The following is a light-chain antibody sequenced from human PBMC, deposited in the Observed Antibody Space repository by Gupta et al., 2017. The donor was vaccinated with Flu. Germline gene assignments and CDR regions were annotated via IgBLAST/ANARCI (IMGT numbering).Light chain of an antibody. V-gene: IGLV2-14*01. Sequence: TSSCTGTSSDIGTYNYVSWYQKHPGKDHERMILEVNNRPSGVSTRFSGYKSGNTASLNISGLQAEDEAVYFCSSYTNTNTLVGFGGGTKLTVL. CDR1: SSDIGTYNY. CDR2: EVN. CDR3: SSYTNTNTLVG. J-gene: IGLJ2*01.